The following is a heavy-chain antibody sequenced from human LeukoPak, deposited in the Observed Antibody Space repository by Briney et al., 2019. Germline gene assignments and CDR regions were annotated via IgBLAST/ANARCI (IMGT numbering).Heavy chain of an antibody. J-gene: IGHJ5*02. D-gene: IGHD1-14*01. V-gene: IGHV1-8*01. CDR2: VHPDTGYA. Sequence: ASVKVSRKTSGYPFTTYEINWVRQAAGQGLKWMGWVHPDTGYADYAQKFQGRVTMTSDTSISTAYMELSSLRSDDTAVYFCARGPRNDPWGQGTLVTVSS. CDR3: ARGPRNDP. CDR1: GYPFTTYE.